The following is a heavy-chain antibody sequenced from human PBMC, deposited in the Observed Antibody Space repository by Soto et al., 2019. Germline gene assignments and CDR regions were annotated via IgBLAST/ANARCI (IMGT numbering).Heavy chain of an antibody. CDR2: INPSGGST. V-gene: IGHV1-46*03. D-gene: IGHD2-15*01. CDR1: GYTFTSYY. J-gene: IGHJ4*02. CDR3: ARPISYFSGGTLAFDY. Sequence: QVQLVQSGAEVKKPGASVKVSCKASGYTFTSYYMHWVRQAPGQGLEWMGIINPSGGSTSYAQKFQGRVTMTRDTSTSTVYMELSSLRSEDTAVYYCARPISYFSGGTLAFDYWGQGTLVTVSS.